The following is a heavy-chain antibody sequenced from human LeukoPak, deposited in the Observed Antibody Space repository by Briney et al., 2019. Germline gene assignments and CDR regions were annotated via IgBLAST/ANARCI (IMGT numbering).Heavy chain of an antibody. J-gene: IGHJ4*02. V-gene: IGHV1-58*02. D-gene: IGHD2-21*01. Sequence: SVKVSCKASGFTFTSSAIQWVRQARGQRLEWIGWIVVSSGNTNYAQKFQERVTITRDMSTSTAYMELSSLRSEDTAVYYCAADQTGVGYCDGDCYSYWGQGALVTVSS. CDR3: AADQTGVGYCDGDCYSY. CDR2: IVVSSGNT. CDR1: GFTFTSSA.